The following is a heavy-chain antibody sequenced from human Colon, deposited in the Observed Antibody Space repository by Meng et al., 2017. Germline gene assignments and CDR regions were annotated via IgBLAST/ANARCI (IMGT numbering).Heavy chain of an antibody. CDR1: GGSISTGGYY. Sequence: VQRQESGPGLVKPSQTLSLTFTVSGGSISTGGYYWSWIRQLPGKGLEWIGYIYYSGSTYYNPSLRSLVSISVDTSKNQFSLRLTSVTAADTAVYYCARVRRSGDDFDYWGQGTLVTVSS. V-gene: IGHV4-31*01. D-gene: IGHD1-26*01. CDR2: IYYSGST. CDR3: ARVRRSGDDFDY. J-gene: IGHJ4*02.